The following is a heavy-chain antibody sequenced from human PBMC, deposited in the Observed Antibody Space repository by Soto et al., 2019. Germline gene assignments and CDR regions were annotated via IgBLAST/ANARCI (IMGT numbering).Heavy chain of an antibody. CDR1: GGSISNYY. V-gene: IGHV4-59*08. J-gene: IGHJ4*02. D-gene: IGHD5-18*01. CDR2: IYYSGST. Sequence: QVQLQESGPGLVKPSETLSLTCIVSGGSISNYYWSWIRQPPGKGLEWIGYIYYSGSTNYNPPLTTRVTIPVDPSKNQFPLKLSSVTAADTAVYYCARHRYSYGVYYFDYWGQGTLVTVSS. CDR3: ARHRYSYGVYYFDY.